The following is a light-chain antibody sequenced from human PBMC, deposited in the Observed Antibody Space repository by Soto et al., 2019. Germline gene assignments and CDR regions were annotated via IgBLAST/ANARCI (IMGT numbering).Light chain of an antibody. V-gene: IGKV1-39*01. CDR3: QRTYNTPFT. CDR1: QSISSY. CDR2: AAS. J-gene: IGKJ3*01. Sequence: DIQMTQSPSSLSASVGDRVTITCRASQSISSYLHWYQQKPGKAPKLLIYAASNLQSGVPSRFSASGSGTDFTLTLNSLQPEDFATYYCQRTYNTPFTFGPGTKVDIK.